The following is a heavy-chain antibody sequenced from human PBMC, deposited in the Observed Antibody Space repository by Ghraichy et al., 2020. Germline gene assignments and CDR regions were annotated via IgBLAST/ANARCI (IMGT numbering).Heavy chain of an antibody. Sequence: SQTLSLTCSVSGGSISGYYWNWIRQPAGKGLEWIGHIYTSEITNYNPSLKSRVAMSVDTSKNQFSLKLSSVTAADTAFYYCARGAYYDILTDYNDNWFDPWGQGTLVTVSS. D-gene: IGHD3-9*01. CDR1: GGSISGYY. V-gene: IGHV4-4*07. CDR3: ARGAYYDILTDYNDNWFDP. J-gene: IGHJ5*02. CDR2: IYTSEIT.